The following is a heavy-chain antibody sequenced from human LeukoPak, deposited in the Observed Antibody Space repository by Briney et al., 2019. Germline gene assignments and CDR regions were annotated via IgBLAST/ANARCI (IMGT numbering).Heavy chain of an antibody. J-gene: IGHJ4*02. V-gene: IGHV3-11*01. CDR1: GFTFSDYY. CDR3: ARSHPYSSSWYGSVYFDY. CDR2: ISSSGNTI. Sequence: GGSLRLSCAASGFTFSDYYMSWIRQAPGKGQEWVSYISSSGNTIYYADSVKGRFTISRDNAKNSLYLQMNSLRAEDTAVYYCARSHPYSSSWYGSVYFDYWGQGTLVTVSS. D-gene: IGHD6-13*01.